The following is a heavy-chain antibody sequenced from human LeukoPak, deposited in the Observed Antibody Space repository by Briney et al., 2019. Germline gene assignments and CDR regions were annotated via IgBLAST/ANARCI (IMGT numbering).Heavy chain of an antibody. D-gene: IGHD3-22*01. CDR2: IYYSGST. CDR3: ARGRYYYDSSGYGEQLDY. CDR1: GGSISSSSYY. V-gene: IGHV4-39*07. Sequence: SETLSLTCTVSGGSISSSSYYWGWIHQPPGKGLEWIGSIYYSGSTYYNPSLKSRVTISVDTSKNQFSLKLSSVTAADTAVYYCARGRYYYDSSGYGEQLDYWGQGTLVTVSS. J-gene: IGHJ4*02.